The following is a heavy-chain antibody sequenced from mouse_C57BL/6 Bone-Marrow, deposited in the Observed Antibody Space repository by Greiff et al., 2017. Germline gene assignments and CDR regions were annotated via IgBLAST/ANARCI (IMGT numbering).Heavy chain of an antibody. V-gene: IGHV1-62-2*01. CDR3: ARHGPTTGIYYFDY. Sequence: QVQLKESGAELVKPGASVKLSCKASGYTFTEYTIHWVKQRSGQGLEWIGWFYPGSGSITYNQKFKDKAILTADKSSSTVYMELSRLTSEDSAVYFYARHGPTTGIYYFDYWGKGTTLTVSS. J-gene: IGHJ2*01. D-gene: IGHD5-5*01. CDR2: FYPGSGSI. CDR1: GYTFTEYT.